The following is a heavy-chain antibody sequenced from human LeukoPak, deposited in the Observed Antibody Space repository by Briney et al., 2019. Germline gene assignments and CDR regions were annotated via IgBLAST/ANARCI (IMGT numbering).Heavy chain of an antibody. CDR1: GYSFTSYW. Sequence: GESLKISCKGSGYSFTSYWIGRVRQMPGKGLEWMGIIYPGDSDTRYSPSFQGQVTISADKSISTAYLQWSSPKASDTAMYYCVSSSEYQLLYSPDYWGQGTLVTVSS. CDR2: IYPGDSDT. D-gene: IGHD2-2*02. CDR3: VSSSEYQLLYSPDY. J-gene: IGHJ4*02. V-gene: IGHV5-51*01.